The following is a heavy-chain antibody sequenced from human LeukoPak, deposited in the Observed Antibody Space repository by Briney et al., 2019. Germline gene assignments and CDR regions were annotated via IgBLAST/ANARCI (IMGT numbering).Heavy chain of an antibody. CDR2: IRFDETKK. D-gene: IGHD2-2*01. CDR3: AKDEDWGVPSTIDC. J-gene: IGHJ4*02. CDR1: GFTFSSYA. Sequence: PGGSLRLSCAASGFTFSSYAMHWVRQAPGKGLEWVSFIRFDETKKYYADSVKGRFTISRDNSKNTLYLQMHSLKPEDTGIYYCAKDEDWGVPSTIDCWGQGTLVTVSS. V-gene: IGHV3-30*02.